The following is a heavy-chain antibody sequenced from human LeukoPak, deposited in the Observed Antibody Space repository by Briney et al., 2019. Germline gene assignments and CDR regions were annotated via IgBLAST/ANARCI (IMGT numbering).Heavy chain of an antibody. D-gene: IGHD2-8*01. CDR2: ISSSSSYI. Sequence: PGGSLRLSCAASGFTFSSYSMNWVRQAPGKGLEWVSSISSSSSYIYYADSVKGRFTISRDNAKNSLYLQINSLSGEDTAVYYCAKDASGVSGEYFQHWGQGTLVTVSS. V-gene: IGHV3-21*01. J-gene: IGHJ1*01. CDR3: AKDASGVSGEYFQH. CDR1: GFTFSSYS.